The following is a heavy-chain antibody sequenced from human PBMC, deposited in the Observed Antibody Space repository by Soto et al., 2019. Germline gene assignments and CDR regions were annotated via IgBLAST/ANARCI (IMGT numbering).Heavy chain of an antibody. V-gene: IGHV3-7*01. CDR3: ARWSYDILTPFEY. J-gene: IGHJ4*02. Sequence: AGSLSLSCVASGFIFSKCWLSWVRRAPGKGQELGANMNKDGSEKYYGDSVKGVFPISRHSSQSSLILEMKNLRVEDTAVYYCARWSYDILTPFEYWGQGTLVTVSS. CDR2: MNKDGSEK. CDR1: GFIFSKCW. D-gene: IGHD3-9*01.